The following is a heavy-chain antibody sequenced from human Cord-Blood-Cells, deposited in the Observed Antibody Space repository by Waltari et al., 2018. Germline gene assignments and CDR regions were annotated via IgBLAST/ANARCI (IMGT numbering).Heavy chain of an antibody. CDR1: GGSISSSSYY. V-gene: IGHV4-39*01. CDR3: ASVLTSYWYFDL. D-gene: IGHD3-9*01. CDR2: IYYSGST. Sequence: QLQLQESGPGLVKPSATLSLTCTVSGGSISSSSYYCGWIRQPPGKGLEWIGSIYYSGSTYYNPSLKSRVTISVDTSKNQFSLKLSSVTAADTAVYYCASVLTSYWYFDLWGRGTLVTVSS. J-gene: IGHJ2*01.